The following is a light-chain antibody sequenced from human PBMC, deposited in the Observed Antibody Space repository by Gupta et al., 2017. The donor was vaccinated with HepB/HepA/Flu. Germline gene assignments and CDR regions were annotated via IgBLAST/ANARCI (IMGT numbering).Light chain of an antibody. CDR1: QSVRSY. CDR2: YAS. J-gene: IGKJ4*01. V-gene: IGKV3-11*01. CDR3: QQRYKWPLT. Sequence: EIVVTQTPATLSLSLAETATLICRASQSVRSYLAWYQPTPGQAPMLHICYASHRATGIPARFSGSGSGTDFTLTISNLEPEDFAIYYCQQRYKWPLTFGGGTRVEIK.